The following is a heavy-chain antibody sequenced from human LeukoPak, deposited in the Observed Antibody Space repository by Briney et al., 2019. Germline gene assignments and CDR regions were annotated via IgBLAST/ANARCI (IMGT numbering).Heavy chain of an antibody. V-gene: IGHV4-38-2*01. CDR2: IYHSGST. Sequence: SETLSLTCAVSGYSISSGYYWDWIRQPPGKGLGWIGTIYHSGSTYYNPSLKSRATISVDTSKNQFSLKLSSVTAADTAVYYCARHSGMAAGDYWGQGTLVTVSS. CDR3: ARHSGMAAGDY. D-gene: IGHD6-13*01. CDR1: GYSISSGYY. J-gene: IGHJ4*02.